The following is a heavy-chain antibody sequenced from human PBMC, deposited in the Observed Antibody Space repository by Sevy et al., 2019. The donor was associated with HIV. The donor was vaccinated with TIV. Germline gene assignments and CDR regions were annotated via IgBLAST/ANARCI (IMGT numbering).Heavy chain of an antibody. CDR3: ARDFRYCSSTSCYRYYYYYGMDV. Sequence: GGSLRLSCAASGFTFSSYGMHWVRQAPGKGLEWVAVIWYDGSNKYYADSVKGRFTISRDNSKNTLYLQMNSLRAEDTAVYYCARDFRYCSSTSCYRYYYYYGMDVWDQRTTVTVSS. V-gene: IGHV3-33*01. CDR1: GFTFSSYG. D-gene: IGHD2-2*01. CDR2: IWYDGSNK. J-gene: IGHJ6*02.